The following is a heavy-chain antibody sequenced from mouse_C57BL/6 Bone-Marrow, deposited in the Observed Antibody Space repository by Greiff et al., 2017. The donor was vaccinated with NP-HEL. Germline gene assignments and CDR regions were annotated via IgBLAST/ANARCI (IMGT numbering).Heavy chain of an antibody. CDR3: ARSRGY. J-gene: IGHJ2*01. V-gene: IGHV1-50*01. CDR2: IDPSDSYT. CDR1: GYTFTGYW. Sequence: VQLQQPGAELVKPGASVKLSCKASGYTFTGYWMQWVKQRPGQGLEWIGEIDPSDSYTNYNQKFKGKATLTVDTSSSTAYMQLSSLTSEDSAVYYCARSRGYWGQGTTLTVSS.